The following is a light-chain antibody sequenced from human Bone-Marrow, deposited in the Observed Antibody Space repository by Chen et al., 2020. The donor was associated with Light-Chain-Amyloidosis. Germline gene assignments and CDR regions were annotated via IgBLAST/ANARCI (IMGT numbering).Light chain of an antibody. CDR3: QQYGTTPLT. V-gene: IGKV3-20*01. Sequence: EIVLTQSPGTLSLSPGEGANLSCRASKTISSNYLTWYQQKFGQAPRRLIYGSSNRATGIPDRFTGSGSGTDFTLTINRLEPEDIAMYYCQQYGTTPLTFGGGTKLEIK. CDR1: KTISSNY. J-gene: IGKJ4*01. CDR2: GSS.